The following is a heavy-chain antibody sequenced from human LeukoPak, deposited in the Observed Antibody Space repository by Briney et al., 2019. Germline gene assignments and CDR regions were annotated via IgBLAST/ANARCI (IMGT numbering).Heavy chain of an antibody. CDR2: IYASGSS. D-gene: IGHD3-10*01. Sequence: SQTLSLTCTVSGGSFSSGTYWSWIRQPAGKGLEWIGRIYASGSSSYNPSLKSRVTISLDTSENQFSLKLRSVTAADTAVYYCATNVGFGEFADSWGQGTLVTVSS. CDR1: GGSFSSGTY. V-gene: IGHV4-61*02. CDR3: ATNVGFGEFADS. J-gene: IGHJ4*02.